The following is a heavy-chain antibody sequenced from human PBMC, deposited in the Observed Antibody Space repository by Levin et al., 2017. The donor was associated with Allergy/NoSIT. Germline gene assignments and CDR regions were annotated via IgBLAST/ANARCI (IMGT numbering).Heavy chain of an antibody. Sequence: SVKVSCKATGGSFHTSGFTWVRRAPGQGLEWMGGVIPLFPTSNYAQKFQGRLTISADESTRTAHMELSSLTFDDTAVSYCARGSILLEPTAYDYFSGLDVWGQGTTVTVSS. CDR2: VIPLFPTS. D-gene: IGHD1-1*01. CDR3: ARGSILLEPTAYDYFSGLDV. CDR1: GGSFHTSG. J-gene: IGHJ6*02. V-gene: IGHV1-69*13.